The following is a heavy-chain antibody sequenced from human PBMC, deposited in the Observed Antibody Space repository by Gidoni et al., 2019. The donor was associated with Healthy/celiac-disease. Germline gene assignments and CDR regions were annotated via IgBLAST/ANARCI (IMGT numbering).Heavy chain of an antibody. CDR3: ARGPRDIVVVPAAIIYGMDV. Sequence: QVQLQQWGAGLLKPSETLSLTCAVYGGSFSGYYCSWIRQPPGKGLEWIGEINHSGSTNYNPSLKSRVTISVDTSKNQFSLKLSSVTAADTAVYYCARGPRDIVVVPAAIIYGMDVWGQGTTVTVSS. CDR1: GGSFSGYY. D-gene: IGHD2-2*02. V-gene: IGHV4-34*01. CDR2: INHSGST. J-gene: IGHJ6*02.